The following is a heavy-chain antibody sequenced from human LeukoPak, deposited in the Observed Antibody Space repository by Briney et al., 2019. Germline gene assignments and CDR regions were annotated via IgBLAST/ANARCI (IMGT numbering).Heavy chain of an antibody. CDR1: GGSISSYY. V-gene: IGHV4-59*01. CDR2: IYNSGST. D-gene: IGHD3-10*01. Sequence: SETLSLTCTVSGGSISSYYWSWIRQPPGKGLEWIGYIYNSGSTNYNPSLKSRVTISVDTSKNQFSLKLSSVTAADTAVYYCARGEYYFDYWGQGTLVTVSS. J-gene: IGHJ4*02. CDR3: ARGEYYFDY.